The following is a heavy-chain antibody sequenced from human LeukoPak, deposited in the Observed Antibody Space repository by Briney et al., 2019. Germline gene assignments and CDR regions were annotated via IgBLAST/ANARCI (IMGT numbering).Heavy chain of an antibody. J-gene: IGHJ6*03. CDR1: GYTFTRYY. D-gene: IGHD3-10*01. V-gene: IGHV1-2*06. CDR2: INPNSGGT. CDR3: ARSYYYGSGSTDYYYYCYMDF. Sequence: ASVKVSCKASGYTFTRYYMHLVRHAPGQGLEWMGRINPNSGGTNYAQKFQGRVTMTRDTSISTAYMELSRLRTDDTAVYYCARSYYYGSGSTDYYYYCYMDFWGKGTTVTVSS.